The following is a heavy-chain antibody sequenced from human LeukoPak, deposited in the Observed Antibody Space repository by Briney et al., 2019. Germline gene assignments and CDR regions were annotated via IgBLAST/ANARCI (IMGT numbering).Heavy chain of an antibody. CDR3: ARGNWYFDL. CDR2: IWYDGSNK. J-gene: IGHJ2*01. Sequence: GGSLRLSCAASGFTFNTYGMHWVRQAPGRGLEWVAVIWYDGSNKYYADSVKGRFTISRDNSKNTLYLQMNSLRAEDTAVYYCARGNWYFDLWGRGTLVTVSS. V-gene: IGHV3-33*01. CDR1: GFTFNTYG.